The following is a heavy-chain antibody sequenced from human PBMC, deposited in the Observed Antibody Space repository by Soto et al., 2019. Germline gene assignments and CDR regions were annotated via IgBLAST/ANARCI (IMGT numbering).Heavy chain of an antibody. J-gene: IGHJ6*03. CDR2: ISSSSSYI. CDR3: ARVDYYYMDV. CDR1: GFTFSVFG. V-gene: IGHV3-21*01. Sequence: PGGSLRLSCAASGFTFSVFGMHWVRQAPGKGLEWVSSISSSSSYIYYADSVKGRFTISRDNAKNSLYLQMNSLRAEDTAVYYCARVDYYYMDVWGKGTTVTVSS.